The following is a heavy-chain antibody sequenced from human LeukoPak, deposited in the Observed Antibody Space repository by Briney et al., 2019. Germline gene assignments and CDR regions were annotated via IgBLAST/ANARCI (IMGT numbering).Heavy chain of an antibody. CDR1: GYTFA. J-gene: IGHJ4*02. V-gene: IGHV5-51*01. D-gene: IGHD5-12*01. CDR3: ARLRGYGVVDY. CDR2: IYPGDSNT. Sequence: GESLKISCKGSGYTFAWVRQMPGKGLEWMGIIYPGDSNTRYSPSFQGQVTISADKSISTAYMQWSSLKASDTAMYYCARLRGYGVVDYWGQGTLVTVSS.